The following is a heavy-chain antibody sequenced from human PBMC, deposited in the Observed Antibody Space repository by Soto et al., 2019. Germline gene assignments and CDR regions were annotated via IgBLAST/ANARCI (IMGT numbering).Heavy chain of an antibody. CDR2: INPGGSIT. Sequence: EEQLVESGGGLVQPGGSLRLSCAASGFTFSSYWMHWVRHAPGKGLVWVSRINPGGSITAYADSVKGRFTISRDNAKNTLYLQMNTLRGDDTAVYYWARVPTGKYGVWNYWGQGTLVTVSS. CDR1: GFTFSSYW. V-gene: IGHV3-74*01. J-gene: IGHJ4*02. CDR3: ARVPTGKYGVWNY. D-gene: IGHD2-8*01.